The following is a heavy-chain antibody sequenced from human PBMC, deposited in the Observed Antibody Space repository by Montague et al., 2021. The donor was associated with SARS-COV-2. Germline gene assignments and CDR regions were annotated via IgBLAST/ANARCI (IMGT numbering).Heavy chain of an antibody. Sequence: SETLSLTCTVSGGSISSYYWSWIRQPPGKGLEWIGYIYYSGSTNYNPSLRSRVTISVDTSKNQFSLKLSSVTAADTAVYYCARGSGWMGNAFDIWGRGTMVTVSS. J-gene: IGHJ3*02. CDR1: GGSISSYY. CDR3: ARGSGWMGNAFDI. V-gene: IGHV4-59*01. CDR2: IYYSGST. D-gene: IGHD6-19*01.